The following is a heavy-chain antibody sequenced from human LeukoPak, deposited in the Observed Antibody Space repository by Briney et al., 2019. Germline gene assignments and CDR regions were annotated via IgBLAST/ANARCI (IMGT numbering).Heavy chain of an antibody. V-gene: IGHV3-48*01. CDR1: GFSFSNNN. D-gene: IGHD2/OR15-2a*01. CDR3: ARYIATSTFMDL. Sequence: GGSVRLSCAGTGFSFSNNNFHWVRQAQGKGREWLSYISTNSRSIYYADSAKGRFTISKDNAKNLLYLQMNSLRVEDTAAYFCARYIATSTFMDLWGRGTTVTVSS. J-gene: IGHJ6*04. CDR2: ISTNSRSI.